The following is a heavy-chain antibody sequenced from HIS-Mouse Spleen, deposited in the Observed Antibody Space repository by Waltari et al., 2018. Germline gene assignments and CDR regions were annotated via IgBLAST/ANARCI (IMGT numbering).Heavy chain of an antibody. CDR3: ARYRGYYGDY. V-gene: IGHV3-48*01. J-gene: IGHJ4*02. D-gene: IGHD3-22*01. Sequence: EVQLVESGGGLVQPGGSLRLSCAASGFTFSSYSMNWVRQAPGKGMDWVSYISSSSSTIYYADSVKGRFTISRDNAKNSLYLQMNSLRAEDTAVYYCARYRGYYGDYWGQGTLVTVSS. CDR1: GFTFSSYS. CDR2: ISSSSSTI.